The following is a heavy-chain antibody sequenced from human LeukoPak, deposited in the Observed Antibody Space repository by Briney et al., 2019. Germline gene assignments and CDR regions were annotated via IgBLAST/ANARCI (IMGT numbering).Heavy chain of an antibody. Sequence: SETLSLTCAVYGGSFSGYYWSWIRQPPGKGLEWIGEINHSGSTNYNPSLKSRVTISVDTSKNQFSLKLSSVTAADTAVYFCARRTVNWFDPWGQGTLVTVSS. J-gene: IGHJ5*02. CDR1: GGSFSGYY. V-gene: IGHV4-34*01. D-gene: IGHD4-11*01. CDR3: ARRTVNWFDP. CDR2: INHSGST.